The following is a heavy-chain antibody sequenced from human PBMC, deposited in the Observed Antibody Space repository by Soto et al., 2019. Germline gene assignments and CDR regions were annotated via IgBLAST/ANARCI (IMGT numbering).Heavy chain of an antibody. V-gene: IGHV4-59*08. D-gene: IGHD4-17*01. Sequence: SETLSLTCTVSGGSISSYYWSWIRQPPGKGQEWIGYIYYSGSTYYNPSLKTLGTISVDMPKNQFSLKLNSVTAATTAVYYCARLGYGDSEPDSWSQGTLVTVSS. CDR1: GGSISSYY. CDR2: IYYSGST. J-gene: IGHJ4*02. CDR3: ARLGYGDSEPDS.